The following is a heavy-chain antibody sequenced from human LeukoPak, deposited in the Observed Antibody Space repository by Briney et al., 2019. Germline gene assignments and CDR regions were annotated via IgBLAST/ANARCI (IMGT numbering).Heavy chain of an antibody. CDR1: GGSISSYY. CDR3: ARYSQGFYYYYYMDV. CDR2: IYTSGST. V-gene: IGHV4-4*07. Sequence: SETLSLTCSVSGGSISSYYWSWIRQPAGKGLEWIGRIYTSGSTNYNPSLKSRVTMSVDTSKNQFSLKLSSVTAADTAVYYCARYSQGFYYYYYMDVWGKGTTVTVSS. D-gene: IGHD2-21*01. J-gene: IGHJ6*03.